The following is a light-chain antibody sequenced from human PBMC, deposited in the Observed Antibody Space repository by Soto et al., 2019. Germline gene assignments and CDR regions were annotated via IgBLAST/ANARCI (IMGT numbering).Light chain of an antibody. CDR2: EVR. CDR1: GRDVGGYNL. CDR3: SSFSSRNSVV. V-gene: IGLV2-14*01. Sequence: QSALTQPASVSGSPGQSITISCSGTGRDVGGYNLVSWYQQSPGKAPKLLIYEVRHRPSGVSYRFSGSKSGNTASLTISSLLPEDEAVYFCSSFSSRNSVVFGGGTKVTVL. J-gene: IGLJ2*01.